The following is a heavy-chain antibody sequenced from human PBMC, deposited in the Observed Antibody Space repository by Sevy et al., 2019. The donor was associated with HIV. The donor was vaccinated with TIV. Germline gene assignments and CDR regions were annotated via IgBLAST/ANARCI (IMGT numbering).Heavy chain of an antibody. CDR2: IYYSGST. V-gene: IGHV4-31*03. CDR1: GGSISSGGYY. D-gene: IGHD5-18*01. Sequence: SETLSLTCTVSGGSISSGGYYWSWIRQHPGKGLEWIGYIYYSGSTYYNPSLKSRVTISVDTSKNQFSLKLSSVTAADTPVYYCARTIRGYSYGLDYWGQGTLVTVSS. CDR3: ARTIRGYSYGLDY. J-gene: IGHJ4*02.